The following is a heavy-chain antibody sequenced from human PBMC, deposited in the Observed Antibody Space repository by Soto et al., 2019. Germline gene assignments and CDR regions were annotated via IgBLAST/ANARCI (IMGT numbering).Heavy chain of an antibody. CDR1: GFTFSTYW. CDR3: TTVLSLHFSNFDY. D-gene: IGHD3-3*02. Sequence: EVQLVQSGGDLVQPGGSLRLSCVASGFTFSTYWMTWVRQAPGMGLEWVAGIKEDASEELYVDSVKGRFSVSRDNAKNSLYLQLNSLSAADKVVYYCTTVLSLHFSNFDYWSQGSLVTVSS. V-gene: IGHV3-7*01. J-gene: IGHJ4*02. CDR2: IKEDASEE.